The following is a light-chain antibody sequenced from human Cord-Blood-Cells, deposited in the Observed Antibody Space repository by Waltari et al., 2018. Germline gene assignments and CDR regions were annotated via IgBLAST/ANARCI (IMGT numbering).Light chain of an antibody. Sequence: QSALTQPASVSGAPGQSTTISCTATSSDVGSYNLVSWYQPPPGNAPKLMIYEGSKRPSGVSNRFSGSKSGNTASLTISGLQAEDEADYYCCSYAGSSTWVFGGGTKLTVL. CDR2: EGS. J-gene: IGLJ3*02. CDR3: CSYAGSSTWV. V-gene: IGLV2-23*01. CDR1: SSDVGSYNL.